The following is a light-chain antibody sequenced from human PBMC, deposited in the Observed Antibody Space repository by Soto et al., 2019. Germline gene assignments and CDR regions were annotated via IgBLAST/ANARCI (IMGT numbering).Light chain of an antibody. CDR1: SSDVGTYNL. CDR2: EVS. V-gene: IGLV2-23*02. J-gene: IGLJ2*01. CDR3: CSYAGSTTYVV. Sequence: QSVLTQPASVSGSPGQSITISCTGTSSDVGTYNLVSWYQQHPGKVPKLLIYEVSKRPSGVSNRFSGSKSGNTASLTISGLQAEDETSYYCCSYAGSTTYVVFGGGTQPTVL.